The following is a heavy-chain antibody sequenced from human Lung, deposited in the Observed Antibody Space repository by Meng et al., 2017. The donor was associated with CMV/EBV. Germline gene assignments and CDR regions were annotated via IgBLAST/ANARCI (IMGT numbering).Heavy chain of an antibody. CDR1: GDTFRSHV. V-gene: IGHV1-69*13. D-gene: IGHD1-26*01. CDR2: IVPSFRAA. Sequence: SVXVSXXASGDTFRSHVISWVRLAPGQGLEWMGGIVPSFRAAKYEQKFQGRLTITADHSTNTAYMELSSLRSDDTAVYFCATARPSSQSSEEFSWPYYYYHNGRDVGGQETXVTVSS. J-gene: IGHJ6*02. CDR3: ATARPSSQSSEEFSWPYYYYHNGRDV.